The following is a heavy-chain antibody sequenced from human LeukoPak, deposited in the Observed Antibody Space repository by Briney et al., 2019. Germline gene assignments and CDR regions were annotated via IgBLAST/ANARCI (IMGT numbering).Heavy chain of an antibody. J-gene: IGHJ4*02. CDR1: GFTFSTHS. CDR2: MDSSSGYI. V-gene: IGHV3-21*01. D-gene: IGHD7-27*01. CDR3: ARDPNWFDY. Sequence: GGSLRLSCAACGFTFSTHSMNWVRQAPGKGLEWVSSMDSSSGYIYYADSVKGRFTMSRDNAKNSLYLQMNSLTVEDTAVYYCARDPNWFDYWGQGTLVTVSS.